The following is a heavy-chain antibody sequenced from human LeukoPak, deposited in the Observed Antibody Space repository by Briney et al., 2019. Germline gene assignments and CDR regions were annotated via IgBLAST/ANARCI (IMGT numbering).Heavy chain of an antibody. Sequence: SETLSLTCIVSGGSISSSSYYWGWIRQPPGKGLEWIGSIYHSGSTYYNPSLKSRVTISVDTSKNQFSLNLSSVTAADTAVYYCAIRYSYGKYFDYWGQGTLVTVSS. J-gene: IGHJ4*02. CDR3: AIRYSYGKYFDY. CDR2: IYHSGST. CDR1: GGSISSSSYY. V-gene: IGHV4-39*07. D-gene: IGHD5-18*01.